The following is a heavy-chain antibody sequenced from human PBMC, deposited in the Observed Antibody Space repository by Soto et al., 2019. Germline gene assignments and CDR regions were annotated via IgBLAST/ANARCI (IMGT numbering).Heavy chain of an antibody. J-gene: IGHJ4*02. CDR1: GFTFSSYW. V-gene: IGHV3-7*01. CDR3: ASSRGYSYGPDLD. D-gene: IGHD5-18*01. CDR2: IKQDGSEK. Sequence: EVQLVESGGGLVQPGGSLRLSCAASGFTFSSYWMSWVRQAPGKGLEWVANIKQDGSEKYYVDSVKGRFTISRDNAKNSLYLQMNSLRAEDTAVYYCASSRGYSYGPDLDWGQGTLVTVSS.